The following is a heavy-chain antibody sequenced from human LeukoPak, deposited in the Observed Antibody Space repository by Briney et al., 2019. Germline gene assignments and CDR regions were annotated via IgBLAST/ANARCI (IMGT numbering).Heavy chain of an antibody. CDR3: AKDPDYGDYGTDNWFDP. D-gene: IGHD4-17*01. V-gene: IGHV3-23*01. Sequence: GGSLRLSCAASGFTFSSYAMSWVRQAPGKGLEWVSAISGSGGSTYYADSVKGRFTISRDNSKNTLYLQMNSLRAEDTAVCYCAKDPDYGDYGTDNWFDPWGQGTLVTVSS. J-gene: IGHJ5*02. CDR1: GFTFSSYA. CDR2: ISGSGGST.